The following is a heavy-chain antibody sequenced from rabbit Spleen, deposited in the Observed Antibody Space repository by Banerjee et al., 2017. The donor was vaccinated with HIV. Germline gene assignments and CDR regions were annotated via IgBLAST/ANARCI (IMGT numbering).Heavy chain of an antibody. V-gene: IGHV1S7*01. CDR1: GFDFGTYY. CDR2: IDPVFGIA. Sequence: QLVESGGGLVQPGGSLKLSCKASGFDFGTYYMSWVRQAPGKGLEWIGYIDPVFGIAVYASWVNGRFTISSHNAQNSLYLQLNSLTAADTATYFCLREDFWGPGTLVTVS. J-gene: IGHJ6*01. CDR3: LREDF.